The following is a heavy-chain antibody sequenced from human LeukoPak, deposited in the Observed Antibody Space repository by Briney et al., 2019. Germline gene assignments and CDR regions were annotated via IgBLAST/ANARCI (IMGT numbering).Heavy chain of an antibody. CDR1: GGSISSYY. Sequence: PSETLSLTCTDSGGSISSYYWSWIRQPPGKGLEWIGYIYYSGSTNYNPSLKSRVTISVDTSKNQFSLKLSSVTAADTAVYYCARGGYGDYGYYYYGMDVWGQGTTVTVSS. CDR2: IYYSGST. J-gene: IGHJ6*02. D-gene: IGHD4-17*01. V-gene: IGHV4-59*01. CDR3: ARGGYGDYGYYYYGMDV.